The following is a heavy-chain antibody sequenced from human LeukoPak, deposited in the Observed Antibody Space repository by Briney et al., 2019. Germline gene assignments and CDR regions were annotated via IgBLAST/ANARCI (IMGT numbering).Heavy chain of an antibody. CDR2: IKSKADGGTT. CDR1: GFTFSDAW. Sequence: GWSLRLSLAASGFTFSDAWMNGVGQSPGKGLEWVGRIKSKADGGTTDYAALVQRRFIISKDDSKNAVYMQMNSLETEDRGVYSCITDVNALWGQGTLVTVSS. CDR3: ITDVNAL. V-gene: IGHV3-15*01. J-gene: IGHJ4*02.